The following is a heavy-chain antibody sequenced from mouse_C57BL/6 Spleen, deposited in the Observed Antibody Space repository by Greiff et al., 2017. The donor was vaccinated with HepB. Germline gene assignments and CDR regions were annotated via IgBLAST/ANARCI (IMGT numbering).Heavy chain of an antibody. CDR3: ARGGYGRSYWYFDV. J-gene: IGHJ1*03. Sequence: VQLQQPGTELVKPGASVKLSCKASGYTFTSYWMHWVKQRPGQGLEWIGNINPSNGGTNYNEKFKSTATLTVDKSSSTACMQLSSLTSEDSAVYYCARGGYGRSYWYFDVWGTGTTVTVSS. D-gene: IGHD1-1*01. V-gene: IGHV1-53*01. CDR2: INPSNGGT. CDR1: GYTFTSYW.